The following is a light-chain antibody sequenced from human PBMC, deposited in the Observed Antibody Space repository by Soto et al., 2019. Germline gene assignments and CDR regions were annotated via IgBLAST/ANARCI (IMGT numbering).Light chain of an antibody. Sequence: QSVLTQPASVSGSPGQSITISCTGTSSDVGGYNYVSWYQQHPGKAPKLMIYEVSNRPSGVSNRVSGSKSGNTASLTISGLLAVVEADYYCSSYTSSSTLYVFGTGTKRTVL. J-gene: IGLJ1*01. CDR3: SSYTSSSTLYV. V-gene: IGLV2-14*01. CDR2: EVS. CDR1: SSDVGGYNY.